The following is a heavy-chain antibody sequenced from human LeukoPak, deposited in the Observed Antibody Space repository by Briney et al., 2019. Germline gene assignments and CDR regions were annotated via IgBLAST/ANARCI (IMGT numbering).Heavy chain of an antibody. J-gene: IGHJ6*03. V-gene: IGHV3-15*01. Sequence: GGSLRLSCAASGFPFSNAWMSWVRQAPGKGLEWVGRIKTKTDGETTDYTAPVKGRLTISRDDSKNTLYLQMNSLKTEDTAVYYCTTDRNYVWYYYYYMDVWGKGTTVTVSS. D-gene: IGHD4-11*01. CDR3: TTDRNYVWYYYYYMDV. CDR2: IKTKTDGETT. CDR1: GFPFSNAW.